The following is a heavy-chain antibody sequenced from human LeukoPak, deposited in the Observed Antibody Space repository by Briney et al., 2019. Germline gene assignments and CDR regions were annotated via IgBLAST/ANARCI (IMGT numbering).Heavy chain of an antibody. CDR1: GFTFSSYW. Sequence: PGGSLRLSCAASGFTFSSYWMSWVRQAPGKGLEWVANVKQDGSEKYYVDSVKGRFTISRDNAKNSLYLQMSSLRAEDTAVYYCARDPYSSSWYRGDAFDIWGQGTMVTVSS. CDR2: VKQDGSEK. CDR3: ARDPYSSSWYRGDAFDI. V-gene: IGHV3-7*01. J-gene: IGHJ3*02. D-gene: IGHD6-13*01.